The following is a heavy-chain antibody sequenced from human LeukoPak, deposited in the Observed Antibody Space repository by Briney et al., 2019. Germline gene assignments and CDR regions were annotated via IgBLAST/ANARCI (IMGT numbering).Heavy chain of an antibody. CDR1: GFTFSDDY. D-gene: IGHD6-19*01. Sequence: PGGSLRLSCAASGFTFSDDYMTWIRQAPGKGLEWVSYISNSDGTTYYADSVKGRFTISRDNAKNSLYLQMNSLRAEDTAVYYCFAVAHYWGQGTLVTVSS. CDR3: FAVAHY. CDR2: ISNSDGTT. J-gene: IGHJ4*02. V-gene: IGHV3-11*04.